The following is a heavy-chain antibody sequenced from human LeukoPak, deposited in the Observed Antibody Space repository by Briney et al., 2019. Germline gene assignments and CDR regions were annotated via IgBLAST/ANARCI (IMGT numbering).Heavy chain of an antibody. CDR1: GGTFSSYA. V-gene: IGHV1-69*04. D-gene: IGHD2-21*02. CDR2: IIPIFGIA. J-gene: IGHJ4*02. Sequence: ASVKLSCKASGGTFSSYAISWVRQAPGQGLEWMGRIIPIFGIANYAQKFPGRVTITADKSTSTAYMELSSLRSEDTAVYYCAREMYCGGDCYSDSEYWGQGTLVTVSS. CDR3: AREMYCGGDCYSDSEY.